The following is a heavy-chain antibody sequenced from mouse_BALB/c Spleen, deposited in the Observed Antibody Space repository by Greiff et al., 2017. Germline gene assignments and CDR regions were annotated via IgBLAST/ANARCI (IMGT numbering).Heavy chain of an antibody. J-gene: IGHJ2*01. Sequence: EVKVVESGGGLVKPGGSLKLSCAASGFTFSSYAMSWVRQTPEKRLEWVASISSGGSTYYPDSVKGRFTISRDNARNILYLQMSSLRSEDTAMYYCARKVRGYFDYWGQGTTLTVSS. V-gene: IGHV5-6-5*01. CDR1: GFTFSSYA. CDR3: ARKVRGYFDY. D-gene: IGHD2-14*01. CDR2: ISSGGST.